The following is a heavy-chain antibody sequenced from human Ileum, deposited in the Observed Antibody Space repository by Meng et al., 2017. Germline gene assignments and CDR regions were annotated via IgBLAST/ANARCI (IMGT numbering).Heavy chain of an antibody. J-gene: IGHJ4*02. Sequence: QVQLVQSGIEVKKPGASVKVSCKPSGYTFTTVGISWVRQAPGQGLEWMGWIDPGNGNRNFAQKFQDRITLTTDTTTTTAYMELRSLRSDDTAIFYCARDRQWVFDYWGQGTLVTVSS. CDR2: IDPGNGNR. CDR1: GYTFTTVG. CDR3: ARDRQWVFDY. V-gene: IGHV1-18*01. D-gene: IGHD6-19*01.